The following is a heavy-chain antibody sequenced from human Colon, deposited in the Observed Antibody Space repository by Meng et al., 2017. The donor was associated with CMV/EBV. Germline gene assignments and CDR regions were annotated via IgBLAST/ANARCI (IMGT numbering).Heavy chain of an antibody. CDR1: GASINSGDYY. V-gene: IGHV4-30-4*08. J-gene: IGHJ4*02. CDR2: IHHSGNT. CDR3: ARENSTSTGGFDF. Sequence: SETLSLTCTVSGASINSGDYYWAWIRQSPGKGLEWIGYIHHSGNTFYNPSLKSRLTISVDTSNRHFSLNLKSVTAADTAVYYCARENSTSTGGFDFWGQGTLVTVSS. D-gene: IGHD2/OR15-2a*01.